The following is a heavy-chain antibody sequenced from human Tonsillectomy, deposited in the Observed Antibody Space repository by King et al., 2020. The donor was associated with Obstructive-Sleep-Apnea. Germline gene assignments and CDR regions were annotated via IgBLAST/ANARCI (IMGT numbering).Heavy chain of an antibody. CDR3: ATDPPSSLRPGATSYYYFDY. Sequence: VQLVESGGGVVQPGGSLRLSCAASRFTFSSYGMHWVRQAPGKGLEWVAFVRFDGTNKYYADSVKGRFTISRDNSKKTLHLQMNSLRAEDTAVYYCATDPPSSLRPGATSYYYFDYWGQGNLVTVSS. D-gene: IGHD3-9*01. J-gene: IGHJ4*02. CDR2: VRFDGTNK. CDR1: RFTFSSYG. V-gene: IGHV3-30*02.